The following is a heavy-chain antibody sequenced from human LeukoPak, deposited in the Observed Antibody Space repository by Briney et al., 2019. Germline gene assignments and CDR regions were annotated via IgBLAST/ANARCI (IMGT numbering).Heavy chain of an antibody. CDR3: ARRGSWELYDSYYFDY. CDR2: IYYSGST. V-gene: IGHV4-39*01. CDR1: GGSISSSSYY. D-gene: IGHD1-26*01. J-gene: IGHJ4*02. Sequence: SETLSLTCTVSGGSISSSSYYWGWIRQPPGKGLEWIVSIYYSGSTYHNPSLKSRVTISVDTSKNQFSLKLSSVTAADTAVYYCARRGSWELYDSYYFDYWGQGTLVTVSS.